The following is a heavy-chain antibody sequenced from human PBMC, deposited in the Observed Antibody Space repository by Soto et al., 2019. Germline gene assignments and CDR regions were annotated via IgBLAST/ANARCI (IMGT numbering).Heavy chain of an antibody. V-gene: IGHV4-31*03. J-gene: IGHJ4*02. D-gene: IGHD3-3*01. CDR2: IYYSGST. CDR1: GGSINSGCYY. Sequence: SETLSLTCTVSGGSINSGCYYWSWIRQHPGKGLQWIGYIYYSGSTYYNPSLKSRVTISIDTSKNQFSLKLSSVTAADTDVYYCARAQTIFGIITAFEYWGQGTLVAVCS. CDR3: ARAQTIFGIITAFEY.